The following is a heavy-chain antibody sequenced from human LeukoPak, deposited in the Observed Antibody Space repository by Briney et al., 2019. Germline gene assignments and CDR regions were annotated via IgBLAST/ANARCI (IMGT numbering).Heavy chain of an antibody. Sequence: PGGSLRLSCGASGFTFSTYVMSWVRQAPGKGLEWVSAISDNGASTYYADSVKGRVTISRDNSKNTLRLQMSGLRAEDTAVYYCAKVAATVTGYWGQGTLVTVSS. J-gene: IGHJ4*02. V-gene: IGHV3-23*01. CDR1: GFTFSTYV. CDR2: ISDNGAST. CDR3: AKVAATVTGY. D-gene: IGHD6-13*01.